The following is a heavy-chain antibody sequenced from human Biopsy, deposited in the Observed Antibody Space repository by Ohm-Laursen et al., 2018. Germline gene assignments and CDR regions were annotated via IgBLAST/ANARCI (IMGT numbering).Heavy chain of an antibody. Sequence: SAKASCEASSYTFTDYTIHWMRQAPGHGLEWLGYINCKTGATNYAQKFQGTVTMTRDTSISTAYLALGSLRPADPAIYYCARVRLNGHKRFDYWGQGSLVTASS. CDR3: ARVRLNGHKRFDY. CDR2: INCKTGAT. V-gene: IGHV1-2*02. CDR1: SYTFTDYT. D-gene: IGHD2-8*01. J-gene: IGHJ4*02.